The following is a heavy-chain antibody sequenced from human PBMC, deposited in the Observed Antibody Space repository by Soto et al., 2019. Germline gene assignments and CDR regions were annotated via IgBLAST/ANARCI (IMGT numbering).Heavy chain of an antibody. Sequence: QVQLVQSGAEVKKPGSSVKVSCKASGGTFSSYTISWVRQAPGQGLEWMGRIIPILGIANYAQKFQGRVTITADKSTSTAYMELSSLRSEDTAVYYCARGIAAAGPRGWFDPWGQGTLVTVSS. CDR1: GGTFSSYT. V-gene: IGHV1-69*02. CDR2: IIPILGIA. CDR3: ARGIAAAGPRGWFDP. J-gene: IGHJ5*02. D-gene: IGHD6-13*01.